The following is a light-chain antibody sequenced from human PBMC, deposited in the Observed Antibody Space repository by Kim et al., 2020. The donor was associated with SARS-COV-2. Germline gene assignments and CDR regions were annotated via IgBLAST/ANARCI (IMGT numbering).Light chain of an antibody. Sequence: GRSITLSCTGTGSDVVGYSYVSWDQHSPGKAPKLMIFGIINRPSGVSNRFSGSKSGNTASLTISGLQAEDEADYYCSSYASSSTWVFGGGTQLTVL. CDR1: GSDVVGYSY. V-gene: IGLV2-14*03. CDR2: GII. CDR3: SSYASSSTWV. J-gene: IGLJ2*01.